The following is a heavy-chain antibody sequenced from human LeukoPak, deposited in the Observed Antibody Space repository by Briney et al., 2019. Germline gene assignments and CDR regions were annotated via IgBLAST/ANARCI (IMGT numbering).Heavy chain of an antibody. CDR1: GGTFSSYA. Sequence: GASVKVSCKASGGTFSSYAVSWVRQAPGQGLEWMGGIIPIFGTANYAQKFQGRVTITADESTSTAYMGLSSLRSEDTAVYYCASGAYCSSTSCSLEYWGQGTLVTVSS. CDR2: IIPIFGTA. D-gene: IGHD2-2*01. V-gene: IGHV1-69*13. J-gene: IGHJ4*02. CDR3: ASGAYCSSTSCSLEY.